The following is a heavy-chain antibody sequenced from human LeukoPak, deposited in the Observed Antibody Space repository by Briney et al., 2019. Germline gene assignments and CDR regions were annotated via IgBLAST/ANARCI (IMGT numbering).Heavy chain of an antibody. CDR3: ASYGDYTPLGC. CDR1: GYTFTSYD. CDR2: MNPNSGNT. J-gene: IGHJ4*02. D-gene: IGHD4-17*01. V-gene: IGHV1-8*01. Sequence: VASVKVSCKASGYTFTSYDINWVRQATGQGLEWMGWMNPNSGNTGYAQKFQGRVTITADKSTSTAYMELSSLRSEDTAVYYCASYGDYTPLGCWGQGTLVTVSS.